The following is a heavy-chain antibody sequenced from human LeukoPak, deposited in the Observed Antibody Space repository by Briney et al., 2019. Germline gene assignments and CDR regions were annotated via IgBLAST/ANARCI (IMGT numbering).Heavy chain of an antibody. CDR2: ISYDGSNK. V-gene: IGHV3-30*04. J-gene: IGHJ5*02. Sequence: GGSLRLSCAASGFTFSSYAMHWVRQAPGKGLEWVAVISYDGSNKYYADSVKGRFTISRDNSKNTLYLQMNSLRAEDAAVYYCARVGLETGTEIGRLWSDNWFDPWGQGTLVTVSS. CDR3: ARVGLETGTEIGRLWSDNWFDP. CDR1: GFTFSSYA. D-gene: IGHD3-3*01.